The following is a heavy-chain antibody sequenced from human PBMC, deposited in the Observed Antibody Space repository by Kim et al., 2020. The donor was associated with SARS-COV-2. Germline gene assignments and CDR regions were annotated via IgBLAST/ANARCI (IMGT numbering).Heavy chain of an antibody. V-gene: IGHV1-46*01. J-gene: IGHJ4*02. D-gene: IGHD1-26*01. Sequence: QKFQGRVTMTRDTSTSTVYMELSSLRSEDTAVYYCARDGGRRERQKLDYWGQGTLVTVSS. CDR3: ARDGGRRERQKLDY.